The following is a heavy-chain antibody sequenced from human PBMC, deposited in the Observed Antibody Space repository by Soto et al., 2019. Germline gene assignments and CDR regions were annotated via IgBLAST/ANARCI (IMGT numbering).Heavy chain of an antibody. J-gene: IGHJ5*02. CDR2: IYYSGST. D-gene: IGHD1-1*01. V-gene: IGHV4-31*03. Sequence: PSETLSLTCTVSGGSISSGGYYWSWIRQHPGKGLEWIGYIYYSGSTYYNPSLKSRVTISVDTSKNQFSLKLSSVTAADTAVYYCARVAWTRPNKFDPWGQGTMVTVSS. CDR3: ARVAWTRPNKFDP. CDR1: GGSISSGGYY.